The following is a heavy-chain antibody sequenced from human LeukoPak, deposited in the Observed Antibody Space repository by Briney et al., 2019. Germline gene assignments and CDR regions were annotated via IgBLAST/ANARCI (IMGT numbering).Heavy chain of an antibody. CDR2: ISYDGSYK. J-gene: IGHJ4*02. CDR3: AKDRYSGLNTIDY. D-gene: IGHD6-13*01. V-gene: IGHV3-30*18. CDR1: GFTFSGYA. Sequence: PGRSLRLSCAASGFTFSGYAMHWVRQAPGKGLEWVAVISYDGSYKFYADSVKGRSTISRDNSKSTLYLQMNSLRAEDTAVYYCAKDRYSGLNTIDYWGQGTLVTVSS.